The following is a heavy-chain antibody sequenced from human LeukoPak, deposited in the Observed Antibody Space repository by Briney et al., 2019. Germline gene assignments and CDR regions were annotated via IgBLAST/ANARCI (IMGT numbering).Heavy chain of an antibody. CDR2: ITSSSSYI. Sequence: PGGSLRLSCAASGFTFSDYNMNWVRQAPGKGLEWLSSITSSSSYIYYADSVKGRFTISRDNARDSLFLQMNSLRAEDTAVYYCARALSYSYGSMDFWGQGTLVIVSS. J-gene: IGHJ4*02. CDR3: ARALSYSYGSMDF. CDR1: GFTFSDYN. D-gene: IGHD5-18*01. V-gene: IGHV3-21*01.